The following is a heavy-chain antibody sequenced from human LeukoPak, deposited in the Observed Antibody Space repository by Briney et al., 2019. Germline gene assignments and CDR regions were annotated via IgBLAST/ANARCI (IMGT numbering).Heavy chain of an antibody. J-gene: IGHJ5*02. CDR1: GFTFSGSA. V-gene: IGHV3-73*01. CDR2: IRSKANSYAT. D-gene: IGHD2-2*01. CDR3: AKDSHCSSTSCYGHNWFDP. Sequence: GGSLRLSCAASGFTFSGSAMHWVRQASGKGLEWVGRIRSKANSYATAYAASVKGRFTISRDNSKNTLYLQMNSLRAEDTAVYYCAKDSHCSSTSCYGHNWFDPWGQGTLVTVSS.